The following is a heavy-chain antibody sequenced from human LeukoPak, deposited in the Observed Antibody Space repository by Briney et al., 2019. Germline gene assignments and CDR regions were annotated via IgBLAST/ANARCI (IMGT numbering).Heavy chain of an antibody. CDR3: ARGLNYDVLAGYSEGFDL. CDR1: GYSFSRYG. D-gene: IGHD3-9*01. CDR2: ITTYNGKT. Sequence: ASVKVSCKAFGYSFSRYGITWVRRAPGQGLEWMGWITTYNGKTNYAQNFLNRVTMTTDTSTNTVYMELRSLRSDDTAVYYCARGLNYDVLAGYSEGFDLWGQGTLVTVSS. J-gene: IGHJ4*02. V-gene: IGHV1-18*01.